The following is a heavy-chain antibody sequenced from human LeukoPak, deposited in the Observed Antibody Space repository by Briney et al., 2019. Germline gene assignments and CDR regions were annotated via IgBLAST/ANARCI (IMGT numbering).Heavy chain of an antibody. V-gene: IGHV4-30-2*01. Sequence: PSETLSLTCTVSGGSINSGNYYWSWIRQPPGKGLEWIGYIYHRGNTYYNPSLESRVTISLDRSQNQFSLKLSSVTAADTAVYYCARDRDVVGAPDCWGQGTLVTVSS. CDR3: ARDRDVVGAPDC. D-gene: IGHD1-26*01. CDR1: GGSINSGNYY. J-gene: IGHJ4*02. CDR2: IYHRGNT.